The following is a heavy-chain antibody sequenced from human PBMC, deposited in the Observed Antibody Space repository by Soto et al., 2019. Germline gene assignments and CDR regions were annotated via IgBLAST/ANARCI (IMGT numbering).Heavy chain of an antibody. CDR1: GGSVTSGNYY. V-gene: IGHV4-61*01. Sequence: SETLSLTCTVSGGSVTSGNYYWTWIRQPPGKGLEWVGHSYHTGSTNYSPALKSRVTISVDTPKNQFSLNLKSVTAADTAVYYCARDRGTDDSWGHGTLVTVSS. CDR2: SYHTGST. J-gene: IGHJ5*01. CDR3: ARDRGTDDS.